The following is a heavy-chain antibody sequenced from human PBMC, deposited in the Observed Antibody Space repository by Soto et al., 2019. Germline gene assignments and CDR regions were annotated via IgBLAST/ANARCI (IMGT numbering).Heavy chain of an antibody. CDR2: INHSGST. CDR3: ARGHPLGPGVYAFDT. CDR1: GGSFSGYY. J-gene: IGHJ3*02. V-gene: IGHV4-34*01. Sequence: QVQLHQWGAGLLKPSETLSLTCAVYGGSFSGYYWSWIRRPPGKGLEWIGEINHSGSTNDNPSLKSRVTVSVDTSKNQFSLNLSSVTAADTALYYCARGHPLGPGVYAFDTWGQGRRVTVSS. D-gene: IGHD3-16*01.